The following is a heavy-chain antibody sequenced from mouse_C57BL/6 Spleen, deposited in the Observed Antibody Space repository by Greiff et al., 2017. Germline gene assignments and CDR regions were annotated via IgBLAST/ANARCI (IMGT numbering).Heavy chain of an antibody. D-gene: IGHD1-1*01. J-gene: IGHJ2*01. CDR3: AKDRDYCGSSFDH. CDR1: GYTLTDYY. Sequence: QVQLKESGAELVRPGASVKLSCKASGYTLTDYYINWVKQRPGQGLGWIARIYPGSGNTYYTEKFKGKATLTAEKSSRTAYMQLSSLTSEDSAVYFCAKDRDYCGSSFDHWGQGTTLTVSS. CDR2: IYPGSGNT. V-gene: IGHV1-76*01.